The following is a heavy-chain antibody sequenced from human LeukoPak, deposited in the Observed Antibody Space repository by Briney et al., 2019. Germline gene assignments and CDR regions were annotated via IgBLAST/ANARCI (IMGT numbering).Heavy chain of an antibody. CDR3: AAPGGYCSGGSCPQDYYYYGMDV. CDR2: IVVGSGNT. CDR1: GFTFTSSA. V-gene: IGHV1-58*01. Sequence: RASVKVSCRASGFTFTSSAVQWVRQARGQRLEWIGWIVVGSGNTNYAQKFQERVTITRDMSTSTAYMELSSLRSEDTAVYYCAAPGGYCSGGSCPQDYYYYGMDVWGKGTTVTVS. J-gene: IGHJ6*04. D-gene: IGHD2-15*01.